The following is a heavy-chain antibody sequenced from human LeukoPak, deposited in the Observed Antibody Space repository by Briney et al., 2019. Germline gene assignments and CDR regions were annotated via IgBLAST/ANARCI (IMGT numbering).Heavy chain of an antibody. CDR2: ISGSGGST. Sequence: GGYLRLSCAASGFTFSSYAMSWVRQAPGKGLEWVSAISGSGGSTYYADSVKGRFTISRDNSKNTLYLQMNSLRAEDTAVYYCASRYYDFWGGYYEFDYWGQGTLVTVSS. CDR3: ASRYYDFWGGYYEFDY. V-gene: IGHV3-23*01. D-gene: IGHD3-3*01. J-gene: IGHJ4*02. CDR1: GFTFSSYA.